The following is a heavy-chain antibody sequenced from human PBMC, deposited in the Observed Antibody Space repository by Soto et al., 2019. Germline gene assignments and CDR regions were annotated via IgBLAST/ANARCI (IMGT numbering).Heavy chain of an antibody. Sequence: PGGSLRLSCAASGFTLSSYAMHWVRQAPGKGLEWVAVVSYDGSNKYYADSVKGRFTISRDNSKDTLYLQMNSLRAEDTAVYYCARDPSTAPLYYYYCMDVWGQGTTVTVSS. CDR2: VSYDGSNK. CDR1: GFTLSSYA. V-gene: IGHV3-30-3*01. D-gene: IGHD2-2*01. J-gene: IGHJ6*02. CDR3: ARDPSTAPLYYYYCMDV.